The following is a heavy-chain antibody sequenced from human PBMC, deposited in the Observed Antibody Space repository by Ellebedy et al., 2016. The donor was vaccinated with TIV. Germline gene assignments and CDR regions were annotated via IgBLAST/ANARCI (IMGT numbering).Heavy chain of an antibody. CDR3: ARPGYDSSGYYYQTQINNWFDP. CDR2: INPNSGGT. CDR1: GYTFTGYY. J-gene: IGHJ5*02. V-gene: IGHV1-2*02. D-gene: IGHD3-22*01. Sequence: ASVKVSXXASGYTFTGYYMHWVRQAPGQGLEWMGWINPNSGGTNYAQKFQGRVTMTRDTSISTAYMELSRLRSDDTAVYYCARPGYDSSGYYYQTQINNWFDPWGQGTLVTVSS.